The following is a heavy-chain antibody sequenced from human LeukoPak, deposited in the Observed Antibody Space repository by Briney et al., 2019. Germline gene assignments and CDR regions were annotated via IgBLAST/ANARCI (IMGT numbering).Heavy chain of an antibody. J-gene: IGHJ1*01. Sequence: PGGSLRLSCAASGFTFSSYLMHWVRQAPGKGLVWVSRIKSDGKTNYADSVKGRFTISRDNAKNTVSLQMNSRRAEDTGVYYCARAPSEIGGYYPEYFRHWGQGSLVTVSS. V-gene: IGHV3-74*01. CDR2: IKSDGKT. CDR1: GFTFSSYL. CDR3: ARAPSEIGGYYPEYFRH. D-gene: IGHD3-22*01.